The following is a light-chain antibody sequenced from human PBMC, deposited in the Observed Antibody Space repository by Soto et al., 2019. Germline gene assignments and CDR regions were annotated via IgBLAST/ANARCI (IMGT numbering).Light chain of an antibody. Sequence: EIVLTQSPGTLSLSPGERATLSCRASQSVSSSYLAWYQQKTGQAPRLLIYGASSRATGIPERISGSASGTDFTLTISRLEPEDVAVYYCQQYSSSPRTFGQGTKVEIK. J-gene: IGKJ1*01. CDR3: QQYSSSPRT. V-gene: IGKV3-20*01. CDR2: GAS. CDR1: QSVSSSY.